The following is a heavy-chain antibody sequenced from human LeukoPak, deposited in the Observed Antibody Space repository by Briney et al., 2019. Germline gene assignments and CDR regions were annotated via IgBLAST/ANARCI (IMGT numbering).Heavy chain of an antibody. CDR1: GGTFSTYV. Sequence: ASVKVSCKASGGTFSTYVINWVRQAPGLGLEWMGRIIPIRDSENCAPKFQGRVTIDVDKSTNTAYMALTNLTSEDTAMYYCSIRLSSGYSFFDSWGQGTLVTVSS. CDR2: IIPIRDSE. V-gene: IGHV1-69*04. J-gene: IGHJ4*02. CDR3: SIRLSSGYSFFDS. D-gene: IGHD3-22*01.